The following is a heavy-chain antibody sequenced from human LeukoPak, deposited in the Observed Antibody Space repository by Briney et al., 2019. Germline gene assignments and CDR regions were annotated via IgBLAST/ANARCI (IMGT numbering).Heavy chain of an antibody. CDR3: ARQELGLFDC. CDR2: IYYSGST. CDR1: GGSISSYY. D-gene: IGHD1-26*01. J-gene: IGHJ4*02. V-gene: IGHV4-59*08. Sequence: SETLSLTCTVSGGSISSYYWSWIRQPPGKGLEWIGYIYYSGSTNYNPSLKSRVTISVDTSKNQFSLKLSSVTAADTAVYYCARQELGLFDCWGQGTLVTVSS.